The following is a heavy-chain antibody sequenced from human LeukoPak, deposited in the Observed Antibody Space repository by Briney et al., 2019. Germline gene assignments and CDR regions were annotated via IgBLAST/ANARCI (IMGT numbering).Heavy chain of an antibody. CDR1: GFTFSSYS. J-gene: IGHJ4*02. V-gene: IGHV3-21*01. D-gene: IGHD3-3*01. CDR3: TYDFWSGRDY. CDR2: IRSSSRYI. Sequence: PGGSLRLSCAASGFTFSSYSMNWVRQAPGKGLEWVSSIRSSSRYIYYADSVKGRFTISRDNAKNSLYLQMNSLRAEDTAVYYCTYDFWSGRDYWGQGTLVTVSS.